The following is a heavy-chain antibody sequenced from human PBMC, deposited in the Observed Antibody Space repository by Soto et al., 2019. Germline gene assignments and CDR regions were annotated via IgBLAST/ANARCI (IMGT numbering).Heavy chain of an antibody. CDR3: ARDMSYNWKEVQRSSLDV. CDR2: IYSGGST. V-gene: IGHV3-53*01. J-gene: IGHJ6*04. CDR1: GFTVSSNH. D-gene: IGHD1-20*01. Sequence: GGSLRLSCAASGFTVSSNHMSWVRQAPGKGLEWVSVIYSGGSTYYADSVKGRFTISRDNSKNTLYLQMNSLRAEDTAVYYCARDMSYNWKEVQRSSLDVWGTGTTVTVSS.